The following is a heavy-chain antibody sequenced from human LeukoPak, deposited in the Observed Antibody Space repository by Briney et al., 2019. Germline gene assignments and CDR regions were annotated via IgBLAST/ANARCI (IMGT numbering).Heavy chain of an antibody. CDR2: ISAYNGNT. Sequence: ASVKVSCKASGYTFTSYGISWVRQAPGQGLEWMGWISAYNGNTNYAQKLQGRVTMTTDTSTSTAYMELRSLRSDDTAVYYCARDLASSWYGAWYDSVNQPLDNWGQGTLVTVSS. CDR1: GYTFTSYG. CDR3: ARDLASSWYGAWYDSVNQPLDN. D-gene: IGHD6-13*01. V-gene: IGHV1-18*01. J-gene: IGHJ4*02.